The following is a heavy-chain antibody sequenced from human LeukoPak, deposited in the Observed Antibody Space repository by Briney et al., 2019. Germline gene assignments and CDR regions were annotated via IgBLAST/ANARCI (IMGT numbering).Heavy chain of an antibody. CDR3: AKTGPRGFYMDF. CDR1: GYTFTDYH. J-gene: IGHJ6*03. Sequence: ASVKVSCKASGYTFTDYHVHWVRHVPGQPLEWMGWINTKSGDTKYAQKFQDRVTMTRETSIGTAYMELPRLRSDDMAIYYCAKTGPRGFYMDFWGQGTTVTVSS. V-gene: IGHV1-2*02. CDR2: INTKSGDT.